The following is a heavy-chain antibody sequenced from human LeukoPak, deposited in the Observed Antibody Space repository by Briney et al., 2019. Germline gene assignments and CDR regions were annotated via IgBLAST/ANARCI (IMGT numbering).Heavy chain of an antibody. CDR1: GGSISSGDYY. Sequence: SETLSLTCTVSGGSISSGDYYWSWIRQPPGKGLEWIGEINHSGSTNYNPSLKSRVTISVDTSKNQFSLKLSSVTAADTAVYYCAGADLLQLHYGMDVWGQGTTVTVSS. D-gene: IGHD6-6*01. J-gene: IGHJ6*02. CDR2: INHSGST. CDR3: AGADLLQLHYGMDV. V-gene: IGHV4-39*07.